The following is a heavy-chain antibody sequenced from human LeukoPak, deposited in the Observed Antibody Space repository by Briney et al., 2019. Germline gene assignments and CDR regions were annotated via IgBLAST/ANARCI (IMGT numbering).Heavy chain of an antibody. V-gene: IGHV5-10-1*01. CDR3: ARDSGAWGKNDY. CDR2: IDPSDSYT. J-gene: IGHJ4*02. D-gene: IGHD3-16*01. Sequence: GASLKISCKGSGYRFTSYWISWVRPMPGKGLEWMGRIDPSDSYTNYSPSFQGHVTISADKSISTAYLQWSSLKASDTAMYYSARDSGAWGKNDYWGLGTLVTVSS. CDR1: GYRFTSYW.